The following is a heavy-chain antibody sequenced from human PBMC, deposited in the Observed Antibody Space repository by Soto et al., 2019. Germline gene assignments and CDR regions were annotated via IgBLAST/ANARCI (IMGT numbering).Heavy chain of an antibody. V-gene: IGHV4-34*01. CDR3: ARGLFSETHYSGGWYFFDY. Sequence: GSLRLSWVASGCTFSSHSMSWVRQSPGKGLEWIGQINDGGSANYNPSLKSRVTISVDTSNNEFFLELSSVTAADTAVYYCARGLFSETHYSGGWYFFDYWGQGTLVTVSS. J-gene: IGHJ4*02. CDR2: INDGGSA. D-gene: IGHD1-26*01. CDR1: GCTFSSHS.